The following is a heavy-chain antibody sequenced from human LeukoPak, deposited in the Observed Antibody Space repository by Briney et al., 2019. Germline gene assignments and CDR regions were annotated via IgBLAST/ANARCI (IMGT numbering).Heavy chain of an antibody. V-gene: IGHV4-59*01. J-gene: IGHJ3*02. CDR3: ARSRSGYGYEHGAFEI. CDR1: NDSISNYC. CDR2: IDYRGST. D-gene: IGHD5-12*01. Sequence: SETLSLTCTVSNDSISNYCWSWIRQPPGKGLEWIAYIDYRGSTTNNPSLRSRITISVDTSRNQFSLKLRSVTAADTAVYYCARSRSGYGYEHGAFEIWGQGTMVTVSS.